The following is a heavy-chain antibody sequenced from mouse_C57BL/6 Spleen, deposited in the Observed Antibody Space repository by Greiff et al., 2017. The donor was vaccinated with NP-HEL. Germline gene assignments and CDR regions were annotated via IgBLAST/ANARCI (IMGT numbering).Heavy chain of an antibody. J-gene: IGHJ2*01. V-gene: IGHV14-1*01. Sequence: VHVKQSGAELVRPGASVKLSCTASGFNIKDYYMHWVKQRPEQGLEWIGRIDPEDGDTEYAPKFQGKATMTADTSSNTAYLQLSSLTSEDTAVYYCTTNRWLRRDGRYFDYWGQGTTLTVSS. CDR2: IDPEDGDT. CDR1: GFNIKDYY. CDR3: TTNRWLRRDGRYFDY. D-gene: IGHD2-2*01.